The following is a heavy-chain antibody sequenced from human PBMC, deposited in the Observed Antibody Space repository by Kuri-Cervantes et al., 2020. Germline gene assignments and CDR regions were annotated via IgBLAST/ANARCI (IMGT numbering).Heavy chain of an antibody. V-gene: IGHV1-8*02. CDR3: GRFPYSYGSVLGDYYYGMDV. CDR1: GYTFTSYG. CDR2: MNPNSGNT. Sequence: ASVKVSCKASGYTFTSYGINWVRQATGQGLEWMGWMNPNSGNTGYAQKFQGRVTMTRNTSISTAYMELSSLRSEDTAVYYCGRFPYSYGSVLGDYYYGMDVWGQGTTVTVSS. J-gene: IGHJ6*02. D-gene: IGHD5-18*01.